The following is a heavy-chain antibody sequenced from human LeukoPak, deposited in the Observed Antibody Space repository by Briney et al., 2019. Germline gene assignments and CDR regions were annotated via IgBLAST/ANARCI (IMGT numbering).Heavy chain of an antibody. J-gene: IGHJ4*02. CDR1: GGSISSYY. V-gene: IGHV4-59*01. CDR2: IYYSGST. CDR3: ARGVVVTALDY. D-gene: IGHD2-21*02. Sequence: SETLSLTCAVSGGSISSYYWSWIRQPPGKGLEWIGYIYYSGSTNYNPSLKSRVTISVDTSKNQFSLKLSSVTAADTAVYYCARGVVVTALDYWGQGTLVTVSS.